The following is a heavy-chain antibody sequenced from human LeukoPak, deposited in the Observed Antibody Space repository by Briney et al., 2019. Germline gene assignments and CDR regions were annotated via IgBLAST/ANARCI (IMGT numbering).Heavy chain of an antibody. V-gene: IGHV3-30-3*01. CDR1: GVTFSSNT. D-gene: IGHD6-13*01. CDR3: ARDLSPSRYSSSWNRFDY. CDR2: ISYDGSNK. J-gene: IGHJ4*02. Sequence: PGRSLRLSCAASGVTFSSNTMHWVRLAPGKGLELVALISYDGSNKYYADSVKGRFTISRDNSKNTLYLQMNSLRAEDTAVYYCARDLSPSRYSSSWNRFDYWGQGTLVTVSS.